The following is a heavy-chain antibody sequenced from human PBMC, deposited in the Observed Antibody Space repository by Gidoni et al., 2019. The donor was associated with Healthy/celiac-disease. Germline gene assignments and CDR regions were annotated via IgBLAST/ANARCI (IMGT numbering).Heavy chain of an antibody. J-gene: IGHJ6*03. CDR3: AREFLTRVPYMDV. D-gene: IGHD1-1*01. V-gene: IGHV4-61*02. Sequence: QVQLQESGPGLVKPSQTLSLTCTVSGGSISSGSYYWSWIRQPAGKGLEWIGRIYTSGSTNYNPSLKSRVTISVDTSKNQFSLKLSSVTAADTAVYYCAREFLTRVPYMDVWGKGTTVTVSS. CDR1: GGSISSGSYY. CDR2: IYTSGST.